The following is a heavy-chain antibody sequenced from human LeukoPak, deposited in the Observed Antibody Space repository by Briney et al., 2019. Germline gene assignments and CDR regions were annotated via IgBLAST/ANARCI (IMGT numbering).Heavy chain of an antibody. CDR3: ARGASSYGYDY. D-gene: IGHD5-18*01. J-gene: IGHJ4*02. Sequence: ASVKVSCKASGYTFTSYDISWVRQAPGQGLEWMGWISTYNGNTNYAQRFHGRVTVTTDTSPSTDHMDLRSLTSDDTAVYSCARGASSYGYDYWGQGTLVTVSS. CDR1: GYTFTSYD. V-gene: IGHV1-18*01. CDR2: ISTYNGNT.